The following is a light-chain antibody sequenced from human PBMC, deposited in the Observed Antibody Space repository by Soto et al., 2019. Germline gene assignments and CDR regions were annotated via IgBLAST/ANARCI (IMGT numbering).Light chain of an antibody. CDR2: VNT. J-gene: IGLJ2*01. V-gene: IGLV1-40*01. CDR1: SSNIGADFG. Sequence: QSVLTQPPSVSGAPGQTITISCTGSSSNIGADFGVHWYQQLPGAAPKLVIFVNTNRPSGVPDRFSGSKSGTSASLAISGLQSDDESDYYCAAWDDSLHAVVFGGGTKVTVL. CDR3: AAWDDSLHAVV.